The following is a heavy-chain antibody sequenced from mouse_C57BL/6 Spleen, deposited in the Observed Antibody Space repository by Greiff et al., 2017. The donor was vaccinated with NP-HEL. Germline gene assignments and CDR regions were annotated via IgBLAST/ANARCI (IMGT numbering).Heavy chain of an antibody. J-gene: IGHJ3*01. Sequence: VQLQQSGAELVRPGASVTLSCKASGYTFTDYEMHWVKQTPVHGLEWIGAIDPETGGTAYNQKFKGKAILTADKSSSTAYMELRSLTSEDSAVYYWTRGRYGSSYGFAYWGQGTLVTVSA. CDR3: TRGRYGSSYGFAY. D-gene: IGHD1-1*01. CDR2: IDPETGGT. V-gene: IGHV1-15*01. CDR1: GYTFTDYE.